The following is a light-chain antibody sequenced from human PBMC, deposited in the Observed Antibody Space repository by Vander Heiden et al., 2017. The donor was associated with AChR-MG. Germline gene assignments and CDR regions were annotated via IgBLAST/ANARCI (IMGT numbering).Light chain of an antibody. CDR1: KLGDKY. CDR2: KDN. Sequence: LTQPPSVSVSPGQTGSITCSGDKLGDKYVSWYQQKPGQSPVLFIYKDNQRPSGIPERLSGSNSGNTATLTISGTQAMDEADYYCQAWDSGTAVFGGGTKLTVL. CDR3: QAWDSGTAV. J-gene: IGLJ2*01. V-gene: IGLV3-1*01.